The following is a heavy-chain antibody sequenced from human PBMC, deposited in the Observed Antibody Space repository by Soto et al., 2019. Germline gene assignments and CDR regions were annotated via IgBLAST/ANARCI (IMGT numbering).Heavy chain of an antibody. CDR2: IYYSGST. J-gene: IGHJ5*02. CDR1: GGSISSGGYY. Sequence: QVQLQESGPGLVKPSQTLSLTCTVSGGSISSGGYYWSWIRQHPGKGLEWIGYIYYSGSTYYNPSLKSGVTISVDTSKNQFSLKLSSVTAADTAVYYCARGGYYDSSGNNWFDPWGQGTLVTVSS. D-gene: IGHD3-22*01. V-gene: IGHV4-31*03. CDR3: ARGGYYDSSGNNWFDP.